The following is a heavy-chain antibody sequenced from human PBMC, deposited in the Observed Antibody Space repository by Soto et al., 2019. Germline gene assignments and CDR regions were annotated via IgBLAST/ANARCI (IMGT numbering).Heavy chain of an antibody. CDR3: ARDFTITMIVVVAYGMDV. CDR1: GFTFSSYW. J-gene: IGHJ6*02. Sequence: LRLSCAASGFTFSSYWMSWVRQAPGKGLEWVANIKQDGSEKYYVDSVKGRFTISRDNAKNSLYLQMNSLRAEDTAVYYCARDFTITMIVVVAYGMDVWGQGTTVTVSS. V-gene: IGHV3-7*05. D-gene: IGHD3-22*01. CDR2: IKQDGSEK.